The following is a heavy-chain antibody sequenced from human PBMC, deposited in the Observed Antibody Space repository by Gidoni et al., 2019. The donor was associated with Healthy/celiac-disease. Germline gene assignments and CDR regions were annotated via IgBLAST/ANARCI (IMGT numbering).Heavy chain of an antibody. V-gene: IGHV4-39*01. CDR2: ST. Sequence: STYYNPSLKSRVTISVDTSKNQFSLKLSSVTAADTAVYYCANQPVAGTVWVDYWGQGTLVTVSS. D-gene: IGHD6-19*01. CDR3: ANQPVAGTVWVDY. J-gene: IGHJ4*02.